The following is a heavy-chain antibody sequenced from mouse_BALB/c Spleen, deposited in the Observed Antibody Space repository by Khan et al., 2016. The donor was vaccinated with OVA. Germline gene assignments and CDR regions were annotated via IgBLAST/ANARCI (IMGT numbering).Heavy chain of an antibody. CDR1: GYTFTSYT. CDR3: VRDGAYHRNDGWFAY. V-gene: IGHV1-4*01. Sequence: QVQLKQSGAELARPGASVKMSCKASGYTFTSYTIHWIKKRLGQGLEWIGYFNPSNGYTNYNQKFKDKATLTTDKSSTTAYLQLSSLTSDDSAVYNCVRDGAYHRNDGWFAYWGQGTLVTVSA. CDR2: FNPSNGYT. D-gene: IGHD2-14*01. J-gene: IGHJ3*01.